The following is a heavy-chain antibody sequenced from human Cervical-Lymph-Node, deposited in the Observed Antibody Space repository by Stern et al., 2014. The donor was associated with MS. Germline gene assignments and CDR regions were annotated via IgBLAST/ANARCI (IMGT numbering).Heavy chain of an antibody. CDR1: GGTFSSYA. D-gene: IGHD3-10*01. J-gene: IGHJ4*02. CDR2: IIPIFGTA. CDR3: AREGYYGSGSYDV. V-gene: IGHV1-69*01. Sequence: VQLVESGAEVKKPGSSVKVSCKASGGTFSSYAISWVRQAPGQGLERMGGIIPIFGTANYAQKFQGRVTITADESTSTAYMELSSLRSEDTAVYYCAREGYYGSGSYDVWGQGTLVTVSS.